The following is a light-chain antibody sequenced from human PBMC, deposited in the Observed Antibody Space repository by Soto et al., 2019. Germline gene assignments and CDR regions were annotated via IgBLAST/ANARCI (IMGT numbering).Light chain of an antibody. CDR2: AAS. Sequence: IQSTQSPSSLSASVGHRVTITCRASQDIAIYLAWYQQKPGEAPKLLIYAASTLYGGVPSRFSGSGSGTHFALTITSLQAEDFATYYCQQLRMYTSTFGGGTKVDIK. V-gene: IGKV1-9*01. J-gene: IGKJ4*01. CDR1: QDIAIY. CDR3: QQLRMYTST.